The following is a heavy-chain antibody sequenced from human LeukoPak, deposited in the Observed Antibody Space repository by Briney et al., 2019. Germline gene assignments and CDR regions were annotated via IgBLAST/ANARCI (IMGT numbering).Heavy chain of an antibody. CDR1: GYTFTSYD. V-gene: IGHV1-8*03. J-gene: IGHJ6*03. CDR2: MNPNSGNT. Sequence: ASVKVSCKASGYTFTSYDINWVRQAPGQGLEWMGWMNPNSGNTGYAQKFQGRVTITRNTSISTAYMELSSLRSEDTAVYYCARDSGYSYGYRYYYYMDVWGKGTTVTVSS. CDR3: ARDSGYSYGYRYYYYMDV. D-gene: IGHD5-18*01.